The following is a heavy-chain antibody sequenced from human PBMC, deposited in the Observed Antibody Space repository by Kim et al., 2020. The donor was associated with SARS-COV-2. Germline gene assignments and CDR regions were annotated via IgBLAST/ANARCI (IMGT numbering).Heavy chain of an antibody. CDR3: AREGDGYNYSYYYYGMDV. D-gene: IGHD5-12*01. J-gene: IGHJ6*02. CDR2: INSDGSST. V-gene: IGHV3-74*01. Sequence: GGSLRLSCAASGFTFSSYWMHWVRQAPGKGLVWVSRINSDGSSTSYADSVKGRFTISRDNAKNTLYLQMNSLRAEDTAVYYCAREGDGYNYSYYYYGMDVWGQGTTVTVSS. CDR1: GFTFSSYW.